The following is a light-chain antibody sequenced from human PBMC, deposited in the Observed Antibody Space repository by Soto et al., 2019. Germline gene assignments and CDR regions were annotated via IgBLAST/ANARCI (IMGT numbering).Light chain of an antibody. CDR2: GAS. CDR3: QQYGSSPVT. V-gene: IGKV3-20*01. J-gene: IGKJ5*01. CDR1: QSVSSSY. Sequence: EIVLTQSPGTLSLSPGERATLSCRASQSVSSSYLSWYQQKPGQAPRLLIYGASSRATGIPDRFSGSGSGTDFTLNIIRLEPEDFAVYYCQQYGSSPVTFGQGTRLDIK.